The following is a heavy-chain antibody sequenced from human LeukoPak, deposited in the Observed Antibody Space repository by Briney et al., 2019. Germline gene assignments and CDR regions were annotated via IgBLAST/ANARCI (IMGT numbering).Heavy chain of an antibody. Sequence: SETLSLTCTASGVSIIGYYWTWIRQPPGKGLEWIGYIYPSGSNNYNPSLKSRVTISVDMSKNHFSLQLSSVTAADTAVYYCARQSCSSTSCPHRNVFDIWGQGAMVTVSP. V-gene: IGHV4-4*09. J-gene: IGHJ3*02. CDR1: GVSIIGYY. CDR2: IYPSGSN. D-gene: IGHD2-2*01. CDR3: ARQSCSSTSCPHRNVFDI.